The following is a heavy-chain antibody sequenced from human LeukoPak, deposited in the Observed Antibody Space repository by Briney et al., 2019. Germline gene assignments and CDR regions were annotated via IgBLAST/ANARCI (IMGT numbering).Heavy chain of an antibody. CDR1: GGSISSYY. CDR3: ARGYCSGGSCYVNWFDP. Sequence: PSETLSLTCTVSGGSISSYYWSWIRQPPGKGLEWIGSIYYSGSTYYNPSLKSRVTISVDTSKNQFSLKLTSVTAADTAVYYCARGYCSGGSCYVNWFDPWGQGTLVTVSS. V-gene: IGHV4-59*05. J-gene: IGHJ5*02. CDR2: IYYSGST. D-gene: IGHD2-15*01.